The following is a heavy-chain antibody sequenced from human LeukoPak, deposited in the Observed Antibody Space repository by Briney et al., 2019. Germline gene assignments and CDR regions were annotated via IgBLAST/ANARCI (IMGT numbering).Heavy chain of an antibody. J-gene: IGHJ4*02. CDR1: GFAVSSNY. V-gene: IGHV3-53*01. CDR2: IYSDGRT. D-gene: IGHD3-10*01. CDR3: AKVKGWYGEGYFDY. Sequence: GGSLRLSCAASGFAVSSNYMNWVRQAPGKGLEWVSVIYSDGRTYYADSVKGRFTISRDISKNALFLEMTSLRAEDTAVYYCAKVKGWYGEGYFDYWGQGTLVTVSS.